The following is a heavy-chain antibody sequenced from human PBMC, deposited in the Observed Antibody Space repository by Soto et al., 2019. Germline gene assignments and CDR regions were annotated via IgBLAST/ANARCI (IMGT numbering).Heavy chain of an antibody. CDR3: ARGRQQLVDS. D-gene: IGHD1-1*01. V-gene: IGHV4-31*03. CDR2: IYSSGTT. Sequence: QVQLQESGPGLVKASQTLSLTCTVSGGSISSGGYYWYWIRQHPGKGLEWIGYIYSSGTTYYSPSLESRLTISVDTSKNQFSLDLSSVTAADTAVYYCARGRQQLVDSWGQGTLVTVSP. CDR1: GGSISSGGYY. J-gene: IGHJ4*02.